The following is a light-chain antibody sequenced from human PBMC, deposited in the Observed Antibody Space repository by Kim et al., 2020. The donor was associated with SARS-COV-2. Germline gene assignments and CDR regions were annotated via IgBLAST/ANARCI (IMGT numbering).Light chain of an antibody. Sequence: ALGQTVRITCQGDSLRSYYASWYQQKPGQAPVLVIYGKNNRPSGIPDRFSGSSSGNTASLTITGTQAEDEADYYCNSRDNSGNHCVFGAGTKLTVL. J-gene: IGLJ2*01. CDR3: NSRDNSGNHCV. V-gene: IGLV3-19*01. CDR2: GKN. CDR1: SLRSYY.